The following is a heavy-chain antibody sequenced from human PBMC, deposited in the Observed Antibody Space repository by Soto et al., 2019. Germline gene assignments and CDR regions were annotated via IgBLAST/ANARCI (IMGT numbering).Heavy chain of an antibody. Sequence: EVQLAESGGGLAQPGGSLRLSCAASGVTLSGYAMDWVRQAPGKGLEYVSGISSNGVGTYYENAVQGRFTISRDNSKNTVYLQMGSLRPEDMAVYYCARRARPDFYYMDVWGKGTTVTVSS. CDR1: GVTLSGYA. CDR3: ARRARPDFYYMDV. CDR2: ISSNGVGT. V-gene: IGHV3-64*01. J-gene: IGHJ6*03. D-gene: IGHD6-6*01.